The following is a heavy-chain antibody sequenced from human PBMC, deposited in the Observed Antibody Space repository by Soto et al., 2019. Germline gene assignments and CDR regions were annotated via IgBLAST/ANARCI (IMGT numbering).Heavy chain of an antibody. CDR2: IIPIFGTA. D-gene: IGHD6-19*01. V-gene: IGHV1-69*13. CDR1: GGALSRDA. CDR3: ARDDLSSGWLNWFDP. J-gene: IGHJ5*02. Sequence: SVKVSFKASGGALSRDAIIWGRQAHGQGLEWMGGIIPIFGTANYAQKFQGRVTITADESTSTAYMELSSLRSEDTAVYYCARDDLSSGWLNWFDPWGQGTLVTVSS.